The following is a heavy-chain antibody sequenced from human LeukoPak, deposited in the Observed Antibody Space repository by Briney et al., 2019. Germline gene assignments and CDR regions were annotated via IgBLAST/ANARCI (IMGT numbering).Heavy chain of an antibody. D-gene: IGHD3-22*01. J-gene: IGHJ4*02. CDR2: INPSGGST. V-gene: IGHV1-46*01. CDR1: GYTFTSYY. CDR3: ARGAYYYDSSGPFDY. Sequence: ASVKVSFTASGYTFTSYYMHWVRQAPGQGLEWMGIINPSGGSTSYAQKFQGRVTMTRDTSTSTVYMELSSLRSEDTAVYYCARGAYYYDSSGPFDYWGQGTLVTVSS.